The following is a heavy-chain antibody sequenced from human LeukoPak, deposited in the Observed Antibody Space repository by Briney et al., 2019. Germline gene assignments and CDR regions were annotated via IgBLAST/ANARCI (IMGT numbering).Heavy chain of an antibody. CDR2: IYTSGST. CDR1: GGSISGYY. V-gene: IGHV4-4*07. D-gene: IGHD5-12*01. Sequence: SETLSLTCTVSGGSISGYYGSWIRQPAGKRRRCIGRIYTSGSTNYNPSLKSRVAQSVVTSKNQFSLKLSSVTAADTAVYYCARAYSGYDYNWFDPWGQGTLVTVSS. J-gene: IGHJ5*02. CDR3: ARAYSGYDYNWFDP.